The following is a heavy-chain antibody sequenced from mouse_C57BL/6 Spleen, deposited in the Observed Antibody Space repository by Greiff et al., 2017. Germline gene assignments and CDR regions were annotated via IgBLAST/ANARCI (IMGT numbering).Heavy chain of an antibody. CDR1: GYSITSGYY. Sequence: EVKLMESGPGLVKPSQSLSLTCSVTGYSITSGYYWNWIRQFPGNKLEWMGYISYDGSNNYNPSLKNRISITRDTSKNQFFLKLNSVTTEDTATYDCARDRRLDVWGTGTTVTVSS. CDR2: ISYDGSN. J-gene: IGHJ1*03. V-gene: IGHV3-6*01. CDR3: ARDRRLDV.